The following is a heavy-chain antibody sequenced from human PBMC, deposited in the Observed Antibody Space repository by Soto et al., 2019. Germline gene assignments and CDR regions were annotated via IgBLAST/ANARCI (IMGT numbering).Heavy chain of an antibody. CDR2: IYYSGST. CDR1: GGSISSYY. CDR3: VRLSSRVAITGYYYGMDV. D-gene: IGHD3-22*01. J-gene: IGHJ6*02. Sequence: PSETLSLTCTVSGGSISSYYWSWIRQPPGKGLEWIGYIYYSGSTNYNPSLKSRVTISVDTSKNQFSLKLSSVTAADTAVYYCVRLSSRVAITGYYYGMDVWGQGTTVTVSS. V-gene: IGHV4-59*01.